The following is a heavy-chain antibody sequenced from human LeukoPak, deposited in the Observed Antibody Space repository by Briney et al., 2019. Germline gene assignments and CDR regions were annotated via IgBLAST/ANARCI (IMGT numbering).Heavy chain of an antibody. Sequence: GGSLRLSCAASGFTFDDYAMHWVRQAPGKGLEWVSGISWNSGSIGYADSVKGRFTISRDNAKNSLYLQMNSLRAEDTAVYYCARHSSTWYGDYYYYMDVWGKGTTVTVSS. CDR2: ISWNSGSI. CDR1: GFTFDDYA. J-gene: IGHJ6*03. CDR3: ARHSSTWYGDYYYYMDV. V-gene: IGHV3-9*01. D-gene: IGHD6-13*01.